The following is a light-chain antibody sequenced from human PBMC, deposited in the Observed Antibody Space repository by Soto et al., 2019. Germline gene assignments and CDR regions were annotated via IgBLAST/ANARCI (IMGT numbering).Light chain of an antibody. CDR2: VETGGNY. V-gene: IGLV4-60*02. CDR1: SGHRSNL. J-gene: IGLJ2*01. CDR3: ETWDSNTRV. Sequence: QSVLTQSSSASASLGSSVRLTCTLSSGHRSNLIAWHQQQPGEAPRFLMRVETGGNYNRGSGVPDRFSGSSSGADRYLTISNLQFEDEADYYCETWDSNTRVFGGGTKLTVL.